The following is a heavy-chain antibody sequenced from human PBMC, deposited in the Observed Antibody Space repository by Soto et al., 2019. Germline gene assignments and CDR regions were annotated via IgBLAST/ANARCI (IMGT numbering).Heavy chain of an antibody. CDR1: GGSISSGDYY. CDR2: IYYSGST. V-gene: IGHV4-30-4*01. D-gene: IGHD3-10*01. CDR3: ARDPIGSWFGETFHGMDV. Sequence: QVQLQESGPGLVKPSQTLSLTCTVSGGSISSGDYYWSWIRQPPGKGLEWIGYIYYSGSTYYNPSLKSRVTISVDTSKTQFSLKLSSVTAADTAVYYCARDPIGSWFGETFHGMDVWGQGTTVTVSS. J-gene: IGHJ6*02.